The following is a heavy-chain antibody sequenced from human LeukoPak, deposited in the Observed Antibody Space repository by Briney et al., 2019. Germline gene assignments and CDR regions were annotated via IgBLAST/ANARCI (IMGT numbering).Heavy chain of an antibody. V-gene: IGHV3-74*01. CDR1: GFTFTTYW. J-gene: IGHJ6*02. CDR3: ARDAVDTANAV. CDR2: IDSDGGIT. Sequence: GGSLRLSCAASGFTFTTYWMHWVRQAPGKGLVWVSHIDSDGGITSYADSVKGRFTISRDNAKNTLYLQMNSLRAEDTAVYYCARDAVDTANAVWGQGTTVTVSS. D-gene: IGHD5-18*01.